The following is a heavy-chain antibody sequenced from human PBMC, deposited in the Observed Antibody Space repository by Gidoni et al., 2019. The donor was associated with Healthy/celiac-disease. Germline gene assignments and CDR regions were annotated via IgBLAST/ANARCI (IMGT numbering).Heavy chain of an antibody. J-gene: IGHJ4*02. CDR3: ARESRGGDGYNYYFDY. CDR1: GGSISSSNW. V-gene: IGHV4-4*02. CDR2: IYHCGST. Sequence: QVQLHESGPGLVKPSGTLSLTCAVSGGSISSSNWWRWVRQPPGKGLEWIGEIYHCGSTNDNPSLKSRVTISVDKSKNQFSLKLSSVTAADTAVYYCARESRGGDGYNYYFDYWGQGTLVTVSS. D-gene: IGHD5-12*01.